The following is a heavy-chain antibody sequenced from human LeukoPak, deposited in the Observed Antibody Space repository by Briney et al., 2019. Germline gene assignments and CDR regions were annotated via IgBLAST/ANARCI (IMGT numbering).Heavy chain of an antibody. CDR1: SGSISSNNYY. CDR3: ARLVSYDVLTENFYKYYMDV. J-gene: IGHJ6*03. Sequence: SETLSLTCTVSSGSISSNNYYWGWIRQPPGKGLEWIGSIYYTGSTLYNPSLKSRVTMSLDALKNQFTLKVTSVTATDTAVYYCARLVSYDVLTENFYKYYMDVWGKGTTVTVSS. V-gene: IGHV4-39*01. CDR2: IYYTGST. D-gene: IGHD3-9*01.